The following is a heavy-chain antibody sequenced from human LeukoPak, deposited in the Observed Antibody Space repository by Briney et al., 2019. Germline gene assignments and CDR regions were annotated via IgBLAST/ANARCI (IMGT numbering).Heavy chain of an antibody. J-gene: IGHJ5*02. Sequence: PAGGSLRLSCAASGFTFDDYAMHWVRQAPGKGLEWVSGISWNSGSIGYADSVKGRFTISRDNAKNSLYLQMNSLRAEDMALYYCAKGHCSSTSCPPVDPWGQGTLVTVSS. CDR1: GFTFDDYA. D-gene: IGHD2-2*01. CDR2: ISWNSGSI. V-gene: IGHV3-9*03. CDR3: AKGHCSSTSCPPVDP.